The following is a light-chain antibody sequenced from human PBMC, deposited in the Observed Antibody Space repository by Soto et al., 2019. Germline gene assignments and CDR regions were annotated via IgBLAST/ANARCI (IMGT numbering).Light chain of an antibody. CDR3: QQYNRLYT. CDR2: KAS. J-gene: IGKJ2*01. CDR1: QSLSGW. Sequence: DIQMPQSPSTLSASVADRVTITCRASQSLSGWLAWYQQKPGKAPKLLIYKASSLESGVPSRFSGSGSGTEFTLTISSLQPDDSATYYCQQYNRLYTFGQGTKVDIK. V-gene: IGKV1-5*03.